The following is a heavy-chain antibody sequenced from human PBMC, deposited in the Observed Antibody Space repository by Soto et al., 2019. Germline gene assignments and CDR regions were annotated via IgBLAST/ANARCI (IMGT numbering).Heavy chain of an antibody. J-gene: IGHJ4*02. V-gene: IGHV1-69*12. CDR3: ARDLNVVMYSGGFDY. CDR2: IIPIFGTA. CDR1: GGTFSSYA. Sequence: QVQLVQSGAEVKKPGSSVKVSCKASGGTFSSYAISWVRQAPGQGLEWMGGIIPIFGTANYAQKFQGRVTITADESTSTAYMEMSSLRSADTAVYYCARDLNVVMYSGGFDYWGQGTLVTVSS. D-gene: IGHD3-22*01.